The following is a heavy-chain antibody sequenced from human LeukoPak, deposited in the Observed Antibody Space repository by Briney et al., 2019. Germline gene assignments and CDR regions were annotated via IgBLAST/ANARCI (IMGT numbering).Heavy chain of an antibody. Sequence: SQTLSLTCTVSSGSISSGGYFWSWIRQHPGKGLEWIGYIYYSGSTYYSPSLKCRVTISVDTSKNQFSLKLNSVTAADTAVYYCASLSGFYLDWGQGTLVTVSS. CDR1: SGSISSGGYF. CDR3: ASLSGFYLD. D-gene: IGHD3-22*01. J-gene: IGHJ4*02. CDR2: IYYSGST. V-gene: IGHV4-31*03.